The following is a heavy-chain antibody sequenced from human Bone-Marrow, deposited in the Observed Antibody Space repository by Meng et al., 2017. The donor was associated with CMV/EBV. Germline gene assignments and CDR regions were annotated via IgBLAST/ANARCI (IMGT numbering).Heavy chain of an antibody. Sequence: SETLSLTCAVYGGSFSGYYWSWIRQPPGKGLEWIGEINHSGSTNYNPSLKSRVTISVDTSKNQFSLKLSSVTAADTAVYYCARAAAYQVPPYYYGMDVWGQATTVTVSS. CDR2: INHSGST. V-gene: IGHV4-34*01. CDR3: ARAAAYQVPPYYYGMDV. CDR1: GGSFSGYY. J-gene: IGHJ6*02. D-gene: IGHD2-2*01.